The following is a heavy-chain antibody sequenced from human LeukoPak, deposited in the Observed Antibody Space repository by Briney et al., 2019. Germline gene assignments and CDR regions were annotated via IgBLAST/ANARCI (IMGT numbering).Heavy chain of an antibody. D-gene: IGHD3-10*01. CDR2: IYHSGST. J-gene: IGHJ3*02. V-gene: IGHV4-4*02. CDR3: AGGGVYLRGGAEAFDI. Sequence: PSETLSLTCAVSGGSISSSNWWCRVRQPPGKGLEWIGEIYHSGSTNYNPSLKSRVTISVDKSKNQSSLKLSSVTAAGTAVYYCAGGGVYLRGGAEAFDIWGQGTMVTVSS. CDR1: GGSISSSNW.